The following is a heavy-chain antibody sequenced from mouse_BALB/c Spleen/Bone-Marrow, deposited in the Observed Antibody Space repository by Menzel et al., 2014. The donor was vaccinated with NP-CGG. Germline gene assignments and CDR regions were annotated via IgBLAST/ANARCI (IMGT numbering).Heavy chain of an antibody. J-gene: IGHJ4*01. V-gene: IGHV2-2*02. CDR2: IWSGGST. CDR1: GFSLTSYG. CDR3: ARKRRYYAMDY. Sequence: QVHVKQSGPGLVQPSQRLSITCTVSGFSLTSYGVHWVRQSPGKGLEWLGVIWSGGSTDYNAAFISRLSISKDNSKSQVFFKMDSLQANDTAIYYCARKRRYYAMDYWGQGTSVTVSS.